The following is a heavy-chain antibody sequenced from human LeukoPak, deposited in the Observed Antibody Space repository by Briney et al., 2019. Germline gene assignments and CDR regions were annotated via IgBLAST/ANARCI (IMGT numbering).Heavy chain of an antibody. J-gene: IGHJ5*02. Sequence: SETLSLTCTVSGGSISSYYWSWIRQPPGKGLEWIGYIYFSGSTSYYYSPKSIVTISVDTSKNQFSLKLSPVTAADTAVYYCARQIYDFWSGYKANWFDPWGQGTLVTVSS. CDR3: ARQIYDFWSGYKANWFDP. D-gene: IGHD3-3*01. V-gene: IGHV4-59*08. CDR2: IYFSGST. CDR1: GGSISSYY.